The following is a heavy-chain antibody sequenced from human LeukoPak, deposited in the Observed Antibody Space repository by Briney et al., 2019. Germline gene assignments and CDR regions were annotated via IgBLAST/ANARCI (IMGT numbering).Heavy chain of an antibody. V-gene: IGHV3-53*01. CDR2: IYSGGST. Sequence: PGGSLRLSCAACGFTVRSNCISWVRQAPGKGLEWVSIIYSGGSTYYADSVKGRFTISRDNSKNTLYLQMNSLRAEDTAVYYCARARYQLLFLDYWGQGTLVTVSS. D-gene: IGHD2-2*01. CDR1: GFTVRSNC. CDR3: ARARYQLLFLDY. J-gene: IGHJ4*02.